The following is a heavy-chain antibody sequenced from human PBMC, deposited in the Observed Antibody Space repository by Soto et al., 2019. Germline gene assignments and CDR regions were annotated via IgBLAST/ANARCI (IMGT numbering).Heavy chain of an antibody. Sequence: GESLRISWRGSGCSFTSYWIGCVRQMPGKGLEWMGIIYPGDSDTRYSPSFQGQVAISADKSISTAYLQWSSLKASDTATYYCARSYYYDSSGYYPGDYWGQGTLVTVPQ. CDR2: IYPGDSDT. CDR1: GCSFTSYW. J-gene: IGHJ4*02. D-gene: IGHD3-22*01. V-gene: IGHV5-51*01. CDR3: ARSYYYDSSGYYPGDY.